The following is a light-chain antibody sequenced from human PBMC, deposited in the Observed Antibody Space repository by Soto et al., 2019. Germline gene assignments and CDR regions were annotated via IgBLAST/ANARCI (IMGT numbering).Light chain of an antibody. V-gene: IGLV2-11*01. CDR3: CSYAGNDYV. CDR1: SSDVGGYNY. CDR2: DVS. J-gene: IGLJ1*01. Sequence: QSVLTQPRSVSGSPGQSVTISCTGTSSDVGGYNYVSWYQQHPGKAPKLMIYDVSKRPSGVSDRFSGSKSGNTASLTISGLQAEDEADYYCCSYAGNDYVFGSGTKLTVL.